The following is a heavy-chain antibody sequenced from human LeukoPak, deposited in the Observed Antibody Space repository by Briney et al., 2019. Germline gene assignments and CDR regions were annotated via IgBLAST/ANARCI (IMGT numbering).Heavy chain of an antibody. CDR3: ARDLLGYNYYYMDV. Sequence: GGSLRLSCAASGFNLGTYSMNWVRQAPGKGLEWVSYISSSGSTIYYADSVKGRFTISRDNAKNSLFLQMNSLRAEDTAVYYCARDLLGYNYYYMDVWGKGTTVTVSS. D-gene: IGHD3-16*02. CDR2: ISSSGSTI. V-gene: IGHV3-48*04. CDR1: GFNLGTYS. J-gene: IGHJ6*03.